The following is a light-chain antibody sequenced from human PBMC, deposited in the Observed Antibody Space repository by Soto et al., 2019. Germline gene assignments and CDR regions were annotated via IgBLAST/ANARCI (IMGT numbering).Light chain of an antibody. CDR1: SSDVGSYNL. CDR2: EGT. V-gene: IGLV2-23*01. J-gene: IGLJ1*01. Sequence: QSALTQPASVSGSPGHSITISCTGTSSDVGSYNLVSWYHQHPGKAPKLMIYEGTKRPSGVSNRFSGSKSGSTASLTISGLQAEDEADYYCYSYAGSSTYVFGSGTKVT. CDR3: YSYAGSSTYV.